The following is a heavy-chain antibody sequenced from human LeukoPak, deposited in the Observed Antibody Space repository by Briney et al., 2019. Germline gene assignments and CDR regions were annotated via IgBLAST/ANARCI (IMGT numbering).Heavy chain of an antibody. J-gene: IGHJ4*02. CDR2: ISPDGSDT. V-gene: IGHV3-7*01. Sequence: GGSRRLSCDASGVRFRTNWMGWVRQAPGKGPEWVANISPDGSDTYYVDSMKGRLTISRDNGKESVFLQMNRLRGEETAVYHCVRWGVEAGMDYSGQGTLVTVSS. CDR3: VRWGVEAGMDY. D-gene: IGHD6-19*01. CDR1: GVRFRTNW.